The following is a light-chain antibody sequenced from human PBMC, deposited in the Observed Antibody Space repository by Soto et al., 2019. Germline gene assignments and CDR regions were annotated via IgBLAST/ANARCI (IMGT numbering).Light chain of an antibody. V-gene: IGLV2-14*01. CDR1: SSDVGGYNY. J-gene: IGLJ2*01. CDR3: SSYTSSRTVV. Sequence: QSALTQPASVSGSPGQSITICCTGTSSDVGGYNYVSWYQQHPGKAPKLMIYDVSNRPSGVSNRFSGSKSGNTASLTISGLQAEDEADYYCSSYTSSRTVVFGGGTQLTVL. CDR2: DVS.